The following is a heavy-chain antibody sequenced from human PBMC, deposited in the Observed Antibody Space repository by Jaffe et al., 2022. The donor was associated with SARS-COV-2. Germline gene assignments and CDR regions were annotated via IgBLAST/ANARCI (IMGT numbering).Heavy chain of an antibody. CDR1: GGSISSSSYF. Sequence: QLQLQESGPGLVKPSETLSLTCTVSGGSISSSSYFWGWIRQSPGKGLEWIGTTYYSGNTYYNPSLRSRVSISVDTSKNQFSLRQTSVTAADTAVYYCARLKHSGAWYEAHYNYYMDVWGKGTTVTVSS. V-gene: IGHV4-39*01. CDR3: ARLKHSGAWYEAHYNYYMDV. J-gene: IGHJ6*03. D-gene: IGHD6-19*01. CDR2: TYYSGNT.